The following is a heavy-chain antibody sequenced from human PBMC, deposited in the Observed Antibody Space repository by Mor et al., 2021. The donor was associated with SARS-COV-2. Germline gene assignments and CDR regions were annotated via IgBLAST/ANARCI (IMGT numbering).Heavy chain of an antibody. V-gene: IGHV3-33*01. Sequence: WNDGSKQYYTDSVKGRFTISRDNSKNRLSLQMSGLRAEDTAVYYCARSAFYDYRDYHIDFWGRGTLVAVSS. D-gene: IGHD4-17*01. CDR2: WNDGSKQ. J-gene: IGHJ4*02. CDR3: ARSAFYDYRDYHIDF.